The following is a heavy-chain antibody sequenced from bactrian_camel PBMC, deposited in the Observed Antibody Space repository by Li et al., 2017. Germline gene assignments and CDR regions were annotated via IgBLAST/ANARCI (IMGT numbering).Heavy chain of an antibody. Sequence: HVQLVESGGGSVQPGGSLRLSCAASGFTFSSVYMMWVRQAPGKGLEWVSSIYSDGRHTYYADSVKGRFTISRDNAKNTLYLQLSSLKTEDTAMYYCAKDDPLVAGRDFGDWGQGTQVTVS. CDR2: IYSDGRHT. V-gene: IGHV3-2*01. CDR3: AKDDPLVAGRDFGD. J-gene: IGHJ6*01. D-gene: IGHD6*01. CDR1: GFTFSSVY.